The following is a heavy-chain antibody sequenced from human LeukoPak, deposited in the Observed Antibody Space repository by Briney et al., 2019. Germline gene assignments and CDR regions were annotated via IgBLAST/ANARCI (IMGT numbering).Heavy chain of an antibody. CDR1: GFTFSSYW. CDR2: INSDGSST. J-gene: IGHJ6*03. Sequence: GGSLRLSCAPSGFTFSSYWMHWVRQAPGKGPVWVSRINSDGSSTSYADSVKGRFTISRDNAKNTLYLQMNSLRAEDTAVYYCASTTIFGVVMPYYYYYYMDVWGKGTTVTVAS. D-gene: IGHD3-3*01. CDR3: ASTTIFGVVMPYYYYYYMDV. V-gene: IGHV3-74*01.